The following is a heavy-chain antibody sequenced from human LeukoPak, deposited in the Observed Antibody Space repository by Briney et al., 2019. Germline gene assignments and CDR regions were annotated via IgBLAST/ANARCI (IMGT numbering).Heavy chain of an antibody. J-gene: IGHJ5*02. Sequence: GASVKVSCKASVYTFTGYYMHWVRQAPGQGLEWMGCINPNSGGTNYAQKFQGRVAMTRDTSISTAYMELSRLRSDDTAVYYCARERITMVRGAKSNWFDPWGQGTLVTVSS. D-gene: IGHD3-10*01. V-gene: IGHV1-2*02. CDR2: INPNSGGT. CDR3: ARERITMVRGAKSNWFDP. CDR1: VYTFTGYY.